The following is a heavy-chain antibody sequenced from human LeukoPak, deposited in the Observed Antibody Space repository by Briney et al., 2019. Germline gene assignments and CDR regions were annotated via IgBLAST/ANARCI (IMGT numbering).Heavy chain of an antibody. CDR2: ISGSGGST. CDR1: GFTFSSYA. V-gene: IGHV3-23*01. D-gene: IGHD3-9*01. J-gene: IGHJ6*02. Sequence: GGSLRLSCAASGFTFSSYAMSWVRQAPGKGLEWVSAISGSGGSTYYADSVKGRFTISRDNSKNTLYLQMNSLRAEDTAVYYCANVMTQLRYFDWSYYYYGMDVWGQGTTVTVSS. CDR3: ANVMTQLRYFDWSYYYYGMDV.